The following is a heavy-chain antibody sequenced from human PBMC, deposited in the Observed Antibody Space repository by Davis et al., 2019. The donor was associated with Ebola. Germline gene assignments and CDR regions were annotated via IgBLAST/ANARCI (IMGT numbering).Heavy chain of an antibody. V-gene: IGHV1-2*06. J-gene: IGHJ5*02. Sequence: AASVKVSCKASGYTFTGYYMHWVRQAPGQGLEWMGRINPNSGGTNYAQKFQGRVTMTRDTSISTAYMELSRLRSDDTAVYYCARAEAGYCSGGSCYGGWFDPWGQGTLVTVSS. D-gene: IGHD2-15*01. CDR2: INPNSGGT. CDR3: ARAEAGYCSGGSCYGGWFDP. CDR1: GYTFTGYY.